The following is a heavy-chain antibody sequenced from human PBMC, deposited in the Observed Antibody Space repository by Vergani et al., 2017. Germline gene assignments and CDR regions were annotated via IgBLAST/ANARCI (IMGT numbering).Heavy chain of an antibody. CDR1: GFTFSSYA. CDR3: AKGSVVVVAATQSSFDY. V-gene: IGHV3-23*01. J-gene: IGHJ4*02. Sequence: VQLLESGGGLVQPGGSLRLSCAASGFTFSSYAMSWVRQAPGKGLEWVSAISGSGGSTYYADSVKGRFTISRDNSKNTLYLQMNSLRAEDTAVYYCAKGSVVVVAATQSSFDYWGQGTLVTVSS. D-gene: IGHD2-15*01. CDR2: ISGSGGST.